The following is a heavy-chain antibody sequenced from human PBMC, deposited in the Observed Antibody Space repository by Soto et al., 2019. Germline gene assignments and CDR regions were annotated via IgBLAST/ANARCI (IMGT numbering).Heavy chain of an antibody. J-gene: IGHJ4*02. D-gene: IGHD3-10*01. V-gene: IGHV1-18*01. CDR1: GYTFTSYG. Sequence: QVQLVQSGAEVKKPGASVKVSCKASGYTFTSYGISWVRQAPGQGLEWMGWISAYNGNTNYAQKLQGRVTMTTDTTNRTGYMELRRLRSDETAVYYCAGYRVGENYCSGSYPDYWGQGTLVTVSS. CDR2: ISAYNGNT. CDR3: AGYRVGENYCSGSYPDY.